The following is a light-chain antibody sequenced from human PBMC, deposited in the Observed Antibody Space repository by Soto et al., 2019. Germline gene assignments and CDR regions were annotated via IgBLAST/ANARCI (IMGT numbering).Light chain of an antibody. J-gene: IGLJ1*01. CDR1: SSDVGSYNS. V-gene: IGLV2-14*01. Sequence: QSALTQPASVSGSPGQSITISCTGTSSDVGSYNSVSWYQQHPGKAPKLMIYEVSNRPSGVSNRFSGSKSGNTASLTIFGLQAEDEADYYCSSYTSASTLGVFGTGTKLTVL. CDR3: SSYTSASTLGV. CDR2: EVS.